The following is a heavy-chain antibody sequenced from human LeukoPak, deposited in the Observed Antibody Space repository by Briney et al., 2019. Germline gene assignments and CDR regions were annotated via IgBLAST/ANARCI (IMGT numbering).Heavy chain of an antibody. D-gene: IGHD3-10*01. Sequence: SQTLSLTCTVSGGSISSGGYYWSWIRQPPGKGLEWIGYIYHSGSTYYNPSLKSRVTISVDTSKNQFSLKLSSVTAADTAVYYCAREGRMVRGVIDYWGQGTLVTVSS. CDR1: GGSISSGGYY. CDR2: IYHSGST. V-gene: IGHV4-30-2*01. J-gene: IGHJ4*02. CDR3: AREGRMVRGVIDY.